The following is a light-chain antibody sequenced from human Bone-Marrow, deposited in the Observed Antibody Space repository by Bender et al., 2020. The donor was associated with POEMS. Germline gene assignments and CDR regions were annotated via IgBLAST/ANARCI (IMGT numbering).Light chain of an antibody. CDR3: QSYDNSLGGWV. V-gene: IGLV1-40*01. Sequence: QSVLTQPPSVSGAPGQRVTISCTGSSSNTGSGYDINWYQHLPGTAPKLLIYVYNNRPSGVPDRFSGSKSGTSASLANTGLQAEDEGDYYCQSYDNSLGGWVFGGGTKLTVL. CDR2: VYN. J-gene: IGLJ3*02. CDR1: SSNTGSGYD.